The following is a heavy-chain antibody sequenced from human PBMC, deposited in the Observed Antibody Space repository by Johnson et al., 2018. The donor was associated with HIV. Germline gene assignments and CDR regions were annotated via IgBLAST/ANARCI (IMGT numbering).Heavy chain of an antibody. V-gene: IGHV3-20*04. Sequence: VQLVESGGRVVRPGGSLRLSCAASGFSFVDYAMSWVRQVSGKGLEWVSSINWNGGSTGYADSVKGRFTISRDNAKNSLYLQMNSLRAEDTALYYCARRSGITMISGDAFDIWGQGTMVTVSS. CDR3: ARRSGITMISGDAFDI. CDR1: GFSFVDYA. J-gene: IGHJ3*02. D-gene: IGHD3-22*01. CDR2: INWNGGST.